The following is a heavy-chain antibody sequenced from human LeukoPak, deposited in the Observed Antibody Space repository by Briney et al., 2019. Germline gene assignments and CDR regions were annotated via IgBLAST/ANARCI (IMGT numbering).Heavy chain of an antibody. CDR2: MNPNSGNT. CDR1: GYTFTSYD. V-gene: IGHV1-8*01. D-gene: IGHD3-10*01. CDR3: ARDLPYGSGSYGLGVDP. Sequence: GASVKVSRKASGYTFTSYDINWVRQATGQGLEWMGWMNPNSGNTGYAQKFQGRVTMTRNTSISTAYMELSSLRSEDTAVYYCARDLPYGSGSYGLGVDPWGQGTLVTVSS. J-gene: IGHJ5*02.